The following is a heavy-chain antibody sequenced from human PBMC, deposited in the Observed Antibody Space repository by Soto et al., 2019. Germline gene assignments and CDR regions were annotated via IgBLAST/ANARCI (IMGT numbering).Heavy chain of an antibody. CDR1: GGYFSSLS. Sequence: QVQLVQSGAEVKKPGSSVKLSCQASGGYFSSLSISWLRQAPGQGLEWMGGTIQNFGTADYAQKFQGRVTLTADEKTRTVYMELTSLTSDDAAVYYCARGLGHSDSTGYYMYFDVWGQGTLVTVS. J-gene: IGHJ1*01. D-gene: IGHD3-9*01. CDR3: ARGLGHSDSTGYYMYFDV. CDR2: TIQNFGTA. V-gene: IGHV1-69*01.